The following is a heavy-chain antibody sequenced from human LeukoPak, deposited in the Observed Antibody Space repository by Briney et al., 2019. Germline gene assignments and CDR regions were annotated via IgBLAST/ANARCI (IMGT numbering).Heavy chain of an antibody. CDR3: ARLRYCSGTNCY. CDR1: GGTFRNYA. V-gene: IGHV1-69*13. D-gene: IGHD2-2*01. Sequence: SVKVSCKASGGTFRNYATSWVRQAPGQGLEWMGEIIPMFGTVKYAQKFQGRVTITADESTSTAYMELSSLRSEDTAVYYCARLRYCSGTNCYWGQGTLVTVPS. J-gene: IGHJ4*02. CDR2: IIPMFGTV.